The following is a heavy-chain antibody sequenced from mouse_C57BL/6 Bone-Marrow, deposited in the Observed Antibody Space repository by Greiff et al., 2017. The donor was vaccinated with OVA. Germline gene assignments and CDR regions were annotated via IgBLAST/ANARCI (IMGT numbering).Heavy chain of an antibody. Sequence: EVHLVESGPGLVKPSQSLSLTCSVTGYSITSGYFWNWIRQFPGNKLEWMGYISYDGSNNYNPSLKNRISITRDTSKNQFFLKLNSVTTEDTATYYCARDSTTWGQGTTLTVSS. CDR1: GYSITSGYF. V-gene: IGHV3-6*01. CDR2: ISYDGSN. J-gene: IGHJ2*01. CDR3: ARDSTT. D-gene: IGHD1-1*01.